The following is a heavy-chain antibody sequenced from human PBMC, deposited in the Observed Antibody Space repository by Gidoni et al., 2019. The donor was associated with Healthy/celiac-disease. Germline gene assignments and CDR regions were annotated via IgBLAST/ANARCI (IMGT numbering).Heavy chain of an antibody. Sequence: EVQLVESGGGLVQPGGSLRLSCAASGFTFSSYEMNWCRQAPGKGLEWVSYISSSGSTIYYADSVKGRFTISRDNAKNSLYLQMNSLRAEDTAVYYCASAVGYNWNPGYFDYWGQGTLVTVSS. CDR2: ISSSGSTI. CDR3: ASAVGYNWNPGYFDY. D-gene: IGHD1-20*01. CDR1: GFTFSSYE. J-gene: IGHJ4*02. V-gene: IGHV3-48*03.